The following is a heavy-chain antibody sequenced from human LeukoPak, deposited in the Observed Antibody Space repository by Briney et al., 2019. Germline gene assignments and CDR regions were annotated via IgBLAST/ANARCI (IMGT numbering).Heavy chain of an antibody. CDR3: ARVVIANYDSSGPYAFDI. CDR1: GGSFSGYY. J-gene: IGHJ3*02. Sequence: SETLSLTCAVYGGSFSGYYWSWIRQPPGKGLEWIGEINHSGSTKYNPSLKSRVTISGDTSKNQFSLKLRSVTAADTAVYYCARVVIANYDSSGPYAFDIWGQGTMVTVSS. V-gene: IGHV4-34*01. D-gene: IGHD3-22*01. CDR2: INHSGST.